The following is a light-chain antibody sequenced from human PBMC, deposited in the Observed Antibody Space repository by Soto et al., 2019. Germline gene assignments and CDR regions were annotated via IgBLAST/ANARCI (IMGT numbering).Light chain of an antibody. CDR3: SSFSSITREV. CDR2: EVS. V-gene: IGLV2-14*01. Sequence: QSVLTQPASVSGSPGQSITISCTGTSSDVGGYSYVSWYQQHPGKTPKLMIYEVSNRPSGVSHSFSGSKSGNTASLTISGLQTEDEADYYCSSFSSITREVFGGGTKLTV. J-gene: IGLJ2*01. CDR1: SSDVGGYSY.